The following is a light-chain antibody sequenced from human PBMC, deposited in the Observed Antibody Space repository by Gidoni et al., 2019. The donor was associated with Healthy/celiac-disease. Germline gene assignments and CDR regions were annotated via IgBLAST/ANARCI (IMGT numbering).Light chain of an antibody. CDR2: AAS. V-gene: IGKV1-39*01. CDR3: QQYYSCPHT. CDR1: QSISSY. Sequence: IQMTQSPSSLSASVGDRDTITCRASQSISSYLNWYQQKPGKALRLLIYAASSLQSGVPSRFSGSGSGTDFTLTISSLQSEDFATYYCQQYYSCPHTFXGXTKVEIK. J-gene: IGKJ4*02.